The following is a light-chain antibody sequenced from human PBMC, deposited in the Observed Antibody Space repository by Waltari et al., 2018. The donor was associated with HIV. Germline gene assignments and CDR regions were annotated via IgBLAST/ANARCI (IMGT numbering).Light chain of an antibody. CDR3: QQYGSSYS. CDR1: QSISSRY. J-gene: IGKJ2*03. V-gene: IGKV3-20*01. CDR2: SSA. Sequence: EIVLTQSPGSLSLSPGERATLSCRASQSISSRYLAWYQQKPGQAPRLLMYSSASRATGIPDRFSGSGSGIDFTLTISRLEPEDFAVYYCQQYGSSYSFGQGTKLEIK.